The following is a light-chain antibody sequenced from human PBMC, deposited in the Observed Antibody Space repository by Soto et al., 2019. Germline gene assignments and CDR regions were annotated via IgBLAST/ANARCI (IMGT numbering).Light chain of an antibody. CDR2: GAS. V-gene: IGKV3-15*01. CDR3: QQYTGSPWT. J-gene: IGKJ1*01. Sequence: EIVMTQSPATLSVSPGERATLSCRASQSVRSNLAWYQQKPGQAPRLLIYGASTRATGIPARFSGSGSGTDFTLTISRLEPEDFAVYYCQQYTGSPWTFGQGTKVDI. CDR1: QSVRSN.